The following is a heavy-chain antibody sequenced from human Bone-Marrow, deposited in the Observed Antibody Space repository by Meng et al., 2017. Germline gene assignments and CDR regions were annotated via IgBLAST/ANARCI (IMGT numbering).Heavy chain of an antibody. J-gene: IGHJ3*02. Sequence: GESLKISCAASGFTFSSYAMSWVCQAPGKGLEWVANIKQDGSEKYYVDSVKGRFTISRDNAKNSLYLQMNSLRAEDTAVYYCARDPTYYDYVWGSYRSYDAFDIWGQGTMVTVSS. CDR2: IKQDGSEK. D-gene: IGHD3-16*02. CDR1: GFTFSSYA. V-gene: IGHV3-7*01. CDR3: ARDPTYYDYVWGSYRSYDAFDI.